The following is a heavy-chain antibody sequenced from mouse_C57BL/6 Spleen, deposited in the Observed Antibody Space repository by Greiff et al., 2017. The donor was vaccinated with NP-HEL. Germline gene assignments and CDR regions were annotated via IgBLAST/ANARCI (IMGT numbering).Heavy chain of an antibody. V-gene: IGHV1-64*01. CDR2: IHPNSGST. Sequence: VQLQQPGAELVKPGASVKLSCKASGYTFTSYWMHWVKQRPGQGLEWIGMIHPNSGSTNYNEKFKSKATLTVKKSSSTAYMQLSSLTSEESAVYYCARGGDDGNYVRFCFDYWGQGTTLTVSS. CDR3: ARGGDDGNYVRFCFDY. D-gene: IGHD2-3*01. CDR1: GYTFTSYW. J-gene: IGHJ2*01.